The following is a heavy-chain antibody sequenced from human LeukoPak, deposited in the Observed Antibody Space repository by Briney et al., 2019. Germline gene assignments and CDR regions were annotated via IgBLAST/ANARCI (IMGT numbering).Heavy chain of an antibody. D-gene: IGHD1-1*01. CDR1: GFTFSSYA. V-gene: IGHV4-34*01. CDR2: INHSGST. J-gene: IGHJ4*02. Sequence: PGGSLRLSCAASGFTFSSYAMSWVRQAPGKGLEWIGEINHSGSTNYNPSLKSRVTISVDTSKNQFSLKLSSVTAADTAVYYCASRSPRDLEPYYYFDYWGQGTLVTVSS. CDR3: ASRSPRDLEPYYYFDY.